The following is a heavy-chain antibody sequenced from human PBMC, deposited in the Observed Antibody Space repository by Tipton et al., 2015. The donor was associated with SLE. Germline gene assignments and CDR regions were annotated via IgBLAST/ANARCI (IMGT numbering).Heavy chain of an antibody. CDR1: GYTFTSYG. J-gene: IGHJ3*02. V-gene: IGHV1-18*01. D-gene: IGHD1-1*01. Sequence: QSGAEVKKPGASVKVSCKASGYTFTSYGISWVRQAPGQGLEWMGWISTYNGNTNYAQKLQGRVTMTTDTSTSTVYMELRSLRSDDTAVFNCARGDQYETRGAFEIWYQGKSVTVSS. CDR2: ISTYNGNT. CDR3: ARGDQYETRGAFEI.